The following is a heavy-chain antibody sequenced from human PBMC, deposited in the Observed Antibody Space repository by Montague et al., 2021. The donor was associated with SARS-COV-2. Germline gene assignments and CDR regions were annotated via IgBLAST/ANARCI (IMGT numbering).Heavy chain of an antibody. D-gene: IGHD3-10*01. CDR2: IYTSGST. CDR1: GDSISSYY. Sequence: SETLSLTCTVSGDSISSYYWSWIRQPAGKGLEWIGRIYTSGSTNYNPSLKSRVTMSVDTSKNQFSLKLSSVTAADTAVYYCAREAWFGGKTSAPEYYGMDVWGQGTPVTVSS. J-gene: IGHJ6*02. CDR3: AREAWFGGKTSAPEYYGMDV. V-gene: IGHV4-4*07.